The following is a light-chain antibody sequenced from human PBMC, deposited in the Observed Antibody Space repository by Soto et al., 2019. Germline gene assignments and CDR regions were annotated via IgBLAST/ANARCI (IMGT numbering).Light chain of an antibody. CDR1: SGSIASNY. CDR3: QSDVSLNLV. V-gene: IGLV6-57*03. CDR2: ADD. J-gene: IGLJ1*01. Sequence: NLMLTQPHSGWDSPGKTETLSCTRSSGSIASNYVQWYQQRPGSATTVVIYADDQRPSGVPDRFSGSIDRSYNSASLTISGLKTEDEADYYCQSDVSLNLVFGTGTKVTVL.